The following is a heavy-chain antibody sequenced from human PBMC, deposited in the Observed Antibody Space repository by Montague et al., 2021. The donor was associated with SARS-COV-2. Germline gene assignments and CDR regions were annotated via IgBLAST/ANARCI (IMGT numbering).Heavy chain of an antibody. J-gene: IGHJ3*02. CDR1: GFTFSNYY. V-gene: IGHV3-48*03. CDR2: ISTSAYTT. D-gene: IGHD3-16*02. Sequence: SLRLSCAASGFTFSNYYMNWVRQAPGKGPDWISYISTSAYTTSYAGSLKGRFTISRDNGKNSLYLQMNSMRVEDTAVYYCTRDYRSIVGDGLDIWGQGKKVTVSS. CDR3: TRDYRSIVGDGLDI.